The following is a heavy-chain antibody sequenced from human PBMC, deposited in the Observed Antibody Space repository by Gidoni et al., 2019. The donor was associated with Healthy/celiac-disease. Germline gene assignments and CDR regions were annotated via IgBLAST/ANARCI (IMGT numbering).Heavy chain of an antibody. CDR2: IYYSGST. V-gene: IGHV4-39*01. Sequence: QLQLQESGPGLVKPSETLSLTCTVSGGSISRSSYYWGWIRQPPGKGLEWIGSIYYSGSTYYNPSLKSRVTISVDTSKNQFSLKLSSVTAADTAVYYCARRPRSTMIVVVPGWGDAFDIWGQGTMVTVSS. D-gene: IGHD3-22*01. J-gene: IGHJ3*02. CDR1: GGSISRSSYY. CDR3: ARRPRSTMIVVVPGWGDAFDI.